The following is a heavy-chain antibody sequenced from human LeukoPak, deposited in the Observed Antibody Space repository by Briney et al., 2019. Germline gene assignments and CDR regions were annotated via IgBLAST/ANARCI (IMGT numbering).Heavy chain of an antibody. V-gene: IGHV1-24*01. CDR2: FDPEDGET. CDR1: GYTLTELS. CDR3: ARDGIAGGYSGYGNFDY. Sequence: ASVKLSCKVSGYTLTELSMHWVRQAPGKGLEWMGGFDPEDGETIYAQKFQGRVTITADKSTSTAYMELSSLRSEDTAVYYCARDGIAGGYSGYGNFDYWGQGTLVTVSS. J-gene: IGHJ4*02. D-gene: IGHD5-12*01.